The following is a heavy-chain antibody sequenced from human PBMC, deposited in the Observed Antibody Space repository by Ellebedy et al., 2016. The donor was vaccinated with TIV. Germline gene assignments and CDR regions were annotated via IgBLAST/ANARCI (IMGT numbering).Heavy chain of an antibody. CDR2: INHSGST. CDR1: GGSFSGYY. CDR3: ARGYGAHFQH. D-gene: IGHD3-10*01. J-gene: IGHJ1*01. V-gene: IGHV4-34*01. Sequence: SETLSLTXAVYGGSFSGYYWSWIRQPPGKGLEWIGEINHSGSTNYNPSLKSRVTISVDTSKNQFSLKLSSVTAADTAVYYCARGYGAHFQHWGQGTLVTVSS.